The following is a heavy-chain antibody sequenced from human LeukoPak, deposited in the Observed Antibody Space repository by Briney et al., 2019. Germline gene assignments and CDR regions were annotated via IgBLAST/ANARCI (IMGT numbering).Heavy chain of an antibody. CDR1: RFTFGSHA. V-gene: IGHV3-23*01. CDR2: ISGSGGYT. J-gene: IGHJ4*02. Sequence: PGGSLRLSCAASRFTFGSHAMTWVRRAPGKGLEWVSVISGSGGYTHYADSVEGRFTISRDNSKKTLYLQMNSLRAEDTALYYCAKALYSSDWYPFDYWGQGTLVTVSS. D-gene: IGHD6-19*01. CDR3: AKALYSSDWYPFDY.